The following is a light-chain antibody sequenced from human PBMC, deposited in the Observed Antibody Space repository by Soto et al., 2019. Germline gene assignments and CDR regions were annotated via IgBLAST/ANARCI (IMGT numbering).Light chain of an antibody. CDR1: SSDVGGYYY. CDR2: EVT. J-gene: IGLJ2*01. Sequence: QSALTQPPSASGSPGQSVTISCTGTSSDVGGYYYVSWYQQQSGEARKLIIYEVTNRPSWVPNRFSGSKSGNTASLTVSGLKAEDEADYFCSTYAGINNVIFGAGTKLTVL. CDR3: STYAGINNVI. V-gene: IGLV2-8*01.